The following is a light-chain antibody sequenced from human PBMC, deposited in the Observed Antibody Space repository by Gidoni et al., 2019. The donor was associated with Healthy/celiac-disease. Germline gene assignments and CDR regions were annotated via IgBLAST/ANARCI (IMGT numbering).Light chain of an antibody. J-gene: IGLJ3*02. CDR2: RNN. CDR1: SSNIGSNY. Sequence: QSVLTQPPSASGTPGQRVTISCSGSSSNIGSNYVYWYQQLPGTAPKRLIYRNNQRPSWVPDRFSGSKSGTSASLAISGLRSEDEADYYCAAWDDSLSGWVFGGGTKLTVL. V-gene: IGLV1-47*01. CDR3: AAWDDSLSGWV.